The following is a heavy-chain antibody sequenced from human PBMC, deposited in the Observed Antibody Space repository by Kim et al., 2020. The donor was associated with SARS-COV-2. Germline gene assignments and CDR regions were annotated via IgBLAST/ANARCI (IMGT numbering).Heavy chain of an antibody. CDR1: GGSISNYY. V-gene: IGHV4-59*01. CDR2: IYYIEST. CDR3: ARDYYGSTYYGMDV. Sequence: SETLSLTCTVSGGSISNYYCSWIRQSPGKGLEWIGYIYYIESTNYNPSLHSRVTISVDMSKNQFSLNLSSVTAADTAVYYCARDYYGSTYYGMDVWGQGTAVTVS. D-gene: IGHD3-10*01. J-gene: IGHJ6*02.